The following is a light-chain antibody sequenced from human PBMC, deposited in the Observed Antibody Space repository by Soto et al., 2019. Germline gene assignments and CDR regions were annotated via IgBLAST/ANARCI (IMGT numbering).Light chain of an antibody. Sequence: DIQMTQSPSSLSASVGDRGTITCRARQGISTYLAWYQQKPGKVPTLLIYAASSLQLGVPSRFSGSGSGTDFTLTISSLQPEDVATYYCQKYNGALWTFGQGTKVEIK. CDR3: QKYNGALWT. J-gene: IGKJ1*01. CDR1: QGISTY. V-gene: IGKV1-27*01. CDR2: AAS.